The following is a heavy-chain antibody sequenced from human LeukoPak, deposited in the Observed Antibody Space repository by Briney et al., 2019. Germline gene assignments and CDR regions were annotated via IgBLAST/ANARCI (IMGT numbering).Heavy chain of an antibody. V-gene: IGHV3-74*01. CDR1: EFTLSTYC. Sequence: GGSLRLSCAASEFTLSTYCIHWVRQAPGKGLVWVSRICPDVRRKGYADSVEGRFTISRDNSKNTLYLQMNSLRAEDTAVYYCARDSLRYCSGGSCYPMGDYWGQGTLVTVSS. CDR3: ARDSLRYCSGGSCYPMGDY. D-gene: IGHD2-15*01. J-gene: IGHJ4*02. CDR2: ICPDVRRK.